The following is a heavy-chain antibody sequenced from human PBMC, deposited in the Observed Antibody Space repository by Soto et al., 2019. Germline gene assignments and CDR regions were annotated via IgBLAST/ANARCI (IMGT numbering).Heavy chain of an antibody. D-gene: IGHD1-26*01. J-gene: IGHJ4*02. CDR2: IYASGSP. CDR3: ARGVGSSPPRY. Sequence: SETLSLTCTISGGSISVYYWSWVRQPPGHELEWVGYIYASGSPYYNPSLRSRVTISADTSKNQISLKLTSPTAADTAVYYCARGVGSSPPRYWGRGTLVTVSS. V-gene: IGHV4-59*01. CDR1: GGSISVYY.